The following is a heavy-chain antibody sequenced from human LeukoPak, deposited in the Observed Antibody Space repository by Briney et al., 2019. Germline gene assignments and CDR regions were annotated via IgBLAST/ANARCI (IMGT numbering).Heavy chain of an antibody. V-gene: IGHV3-23*01. J-gene: IGHJ4*02. CDR2: ISGSGGTT. CDR1: GFSGFTFSSHA. CDR3: ANKYGSGSYYIG. Sequence: PGGSLRLSCAASGFSGFTFSSHAMSWVRQAPGKGLEWVLAISGSGGTTYYADSVKGRFSISRDNSKNTLYLQMNSLRAEDTAIYYCANKYGSGSYYIGWGQGTLVTVSS. D-gene: IGHD3-10*01.